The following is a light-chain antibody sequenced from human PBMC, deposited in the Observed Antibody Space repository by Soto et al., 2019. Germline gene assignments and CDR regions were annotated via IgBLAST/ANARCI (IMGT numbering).Light chain of an antibody. CDR3: QQSYSTPPT. CDR1: QSISTW. V-gene: IGKV1-5*03. CDR2: KAS. J-gene: IGKJ1*01. Sequence: DIQMTQSPSTLSASVGDRVTITCRASQSISTWLAWYQQKPGKAPKLLIYKASTLESGVPSRFSGSGSGTDFTLTISSLQPEDFATYYCQQSYSTPPTFGQGTKVDIK.